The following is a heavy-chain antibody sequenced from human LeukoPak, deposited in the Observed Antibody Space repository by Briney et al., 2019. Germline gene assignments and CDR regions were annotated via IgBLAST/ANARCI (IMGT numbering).Heavy chain of an antibody. J-gene: IGHJ4*01. D-gene: IGHD5-24*01. V-gene: IGHV4-39*01. CDR2: IYYSGST. CDR1: GGSIRTSNYD. Sequence: SQTLSLTCTVSGGSIRTSNYDWGWIRQPPGKGLEWIGSIYYSGSTYYDPSLKSRVTISVHTSRNQFSLKLSSVTAADTAVYYCARRGDGYNSYFDYWGQGILVTVSS. CDR3: ARRGDGYNSYFDY.